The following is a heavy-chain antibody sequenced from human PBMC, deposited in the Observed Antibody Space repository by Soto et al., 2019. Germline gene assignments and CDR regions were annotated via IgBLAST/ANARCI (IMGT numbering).Heavy chain of an antibody. CDR3: AHRALAGTYFFDY. V-gene: IGHV2-5*02. D-gene: IGHD6-19*01. J-gene: IGHJ4*02. CDR1: GFSVNTTGVG. Sequence: QITLKESGPPLVKPTQTLTLTCTLSGFSVNTTGVGVGWIRQPPGKTLEWLSLIYWDDDKRYNPSLISRLTVTKDTSKNQVVLTMSNLDPADTATYYCAHRALAGTYFFDYWGQGILVTVSS. CDR2: IYWDDDK.